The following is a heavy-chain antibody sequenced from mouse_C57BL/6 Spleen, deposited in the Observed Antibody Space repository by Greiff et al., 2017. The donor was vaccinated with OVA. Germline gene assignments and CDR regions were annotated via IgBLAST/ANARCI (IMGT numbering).Heavy chain of an antibody. D-gene: IGHD1-1*01. CDR1: GYAFRSYW. J-gene: IGHJ4*01. CDR2: IYPGDGDT. Sequence: QVQLQQSGAELVKPGASVKISCKASGYAFRSYWMNWVKQRPGKGLEWIGQIYPGDGDTNYNGKFKGKATLTADKSSSTAYMQLSSLTSEDSAVYFCARRGYYGRDYAMDYWGQGTSVTVSS. V-gene: IGHV1-80*01. CDR3: ARRGYYGRDYAMDY.